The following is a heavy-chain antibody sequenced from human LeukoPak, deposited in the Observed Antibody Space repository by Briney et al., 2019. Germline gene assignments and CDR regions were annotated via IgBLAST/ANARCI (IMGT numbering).Heavy chain of an antibody. CDR3: ARDLTRYYDFWSGYKDY. Sequence: GGSLRLSCAASGFTFSSFWMSWVRQAPGKGLEWVANIKQDGSEKYYVDSVKGRFTISRDNAKTSLYLQMNSLRAEDTAVYYCARDLTRYYDFWSGYKDYWGQGILVTVSS. D-gene: IGHD3-3*01. CDR2: IKQDGSEK. J-gene: IGHJ4*02. V-gene: IGHV3-7*01. CDR1: GFTFSSFW.